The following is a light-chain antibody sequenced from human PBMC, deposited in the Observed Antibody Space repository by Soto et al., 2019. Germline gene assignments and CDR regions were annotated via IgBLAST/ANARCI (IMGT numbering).Light chain of an antibody. Sequence: SYVLTQPPSVSVAPGQTARLTCGGNNIGSQSVHWYQQKPGQAPVLVVYDDSDRPSGIPERFSGSNSGNTATLTISRVEAGDEADYYCQVWDSGSDPFWVFGGGTQLTVL. CDR3: QVWDSGSDPFWV. V-gene: IGLV3-21*02. CDR2: DDS. CDR1: NIGSQS. J-gene: IGLJ3*02.